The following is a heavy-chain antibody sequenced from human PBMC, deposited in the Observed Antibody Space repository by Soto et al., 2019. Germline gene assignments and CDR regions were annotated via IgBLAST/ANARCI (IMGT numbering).Heavy chain of an antibody. V-gene: IGHV6-1*01. D-gene: IGHD4-17*01. Sequence: QVQLQQSGPGLVKPSQTLSLTCDISGDSVSSNRGAWTWIRQSPSRGLEWLGRTYYRSKWYNEYRLSVKSRXXSXAXXCKNQFSLQLNSVTPEDAAVYYGARWDHDYGYLDVWGLGTTVTVSS. CDR3: ARWDHDYGYLDV. CDR2: TYYRSKWYN. CDR1: GDSVSSNRGA. J-gene: IGHJ6*02.